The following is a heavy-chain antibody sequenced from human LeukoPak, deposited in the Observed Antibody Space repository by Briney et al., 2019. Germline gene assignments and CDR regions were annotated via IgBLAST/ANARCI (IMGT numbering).Heavy chain of an antibody. CDR1: GFTFSSYA. J-gene: IGHJ4*02. D-gene: IGHD6-19*01. Sequence: GRSLRLSCAASGFTFSSYAMHWVRQAPGKGLEWVAVISYDGSNKYYADSVKGRFTISRDNSKNTLYLQMNSLRAEDTAVYYCARGIKASSGWYYNYWGQGTLVTVSS. CDR3: ARGIKASSGWYYNY. CDR2: ISYDGSNK. V-gene: IGHV3-30-3*01.